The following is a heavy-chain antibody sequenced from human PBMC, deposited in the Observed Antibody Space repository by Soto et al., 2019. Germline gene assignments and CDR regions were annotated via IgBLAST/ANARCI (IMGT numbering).Heavy chain of an antibody. Sequence: GGSLRLSCAASGFTFSSYGIHWVRQAPGKGLEWVAVIWYDGSNKYYADSVNGRFTISRDNSKNTLYLHMNSLRAEDTAVYYCARGGQWLDYWGQGTLVTVSS. V-gene: IGHV3-33*01. CDR2: IWYDGSNK. CDR1: GFTFSSYG. D-gene: IGHD6-19*01. J-gene: IGHJ4*02. CDR3: ARGGQWLDY.